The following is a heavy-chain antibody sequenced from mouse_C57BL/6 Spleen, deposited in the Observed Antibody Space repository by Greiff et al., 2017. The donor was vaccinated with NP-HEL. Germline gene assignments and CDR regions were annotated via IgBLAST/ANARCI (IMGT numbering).Heavy chain of an antibody. Sequence: VKLVESGPGLVQPSQSLSITCTVSGFSLTSYGVHWVRQSPGKGLEWLGVIWSGGSTDYNAAFISRLSISKDNSKSQVFFKMNSLQADDTAIYYCATTYYSNYDYYAMDYWGQGTSVTVSS. CDR2: IWSGGST. CDR1: GFSLTSYG. D-gene: IGHD2-5*01. J-gene: IGHJ4*01. CDR3: ATTYYSNYDYYAMDY. V-gene: IGHV2-2*01.